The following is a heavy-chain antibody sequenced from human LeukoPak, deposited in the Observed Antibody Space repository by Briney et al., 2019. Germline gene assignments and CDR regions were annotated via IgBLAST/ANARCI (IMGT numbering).Heavy chain of an antibody. Sequence: PGGSLRLSCAASGFTFDDYAMHWVRQAPGKGLEWVSGISWNSGSIGYADSVKGRFTISRDNAKNSLYLQMNSLRAEDTAVYYCARESQYGDYDVLDYWGQGTLVTVSS. D-gene: IGHD4-17*01. CDR2: ISWNSGSI. J-gene: IGHJ4*02. CDR3: ARESQYGDYDVLDY. CDR1: GFTFDDYA. V-gene: IGHV3-9*01.